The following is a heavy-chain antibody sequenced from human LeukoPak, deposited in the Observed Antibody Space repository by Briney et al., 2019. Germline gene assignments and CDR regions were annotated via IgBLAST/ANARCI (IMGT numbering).Heavy chain of an antibody. Sequence: GGSLRLSCAASRFTFSSYSMNWVRQAPGKGLEWVSSISSSSSYIYYADSVKGRFTISRDNAKNSLYLQMNSLRAEDTAVYYCARDSYYYDSSGYYSLDYWGQGTLVTVSS. CDR3: ARDSYYYDSSGYYSLDY. J-gene: IGHJ4*02. CDR1: RFTFSSYS. CDR2: ISSSSSYI. D-gene: IGHD3-22*01. V-gene: IGHV3-21*01.